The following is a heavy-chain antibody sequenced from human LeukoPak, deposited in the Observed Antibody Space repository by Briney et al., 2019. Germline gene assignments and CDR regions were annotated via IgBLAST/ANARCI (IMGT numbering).Heavy chain of an antibody. J-gene: IGHJ4*02. Sequence: PGGSLRLSCAASEFTLSSYWMHWVRQTPGKGLVWVSRISRDGTDTIYADSVKGRFTISRDNAKNTLYPQMNSLRAEDTAVYYCARDGDAYNFDYWGQGTLVTVSS. CDR3: ARDGDAYNFDY. CDR2: ISRDGTDT. CDR1: EFTLSSYW. V-gene: IGHV3-74*01. D-gene: IGHD5-24*01.